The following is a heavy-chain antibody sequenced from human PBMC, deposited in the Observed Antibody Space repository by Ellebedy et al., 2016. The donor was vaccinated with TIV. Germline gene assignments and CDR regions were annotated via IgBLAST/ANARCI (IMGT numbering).Heavy chain of an antibody. D-gene: IGHD5-24*01. CDR2: IYYSGST. CDR1: GGSISSGGYY. Sequence: SETLSLTXTVSGGSISSGGYYWSWIRQHPGKGLEWIGYIYYSGSTYYNPSLKSRVTISVDTSKNQFSLKLSSVTAADTAVYYCARAATATRQGGYYYYGMDVWGQGTTVTVSS. V-gene: IGHV4-31*03. CDR3: ARAATATRQGGYYYYGMDV. J-gene: IGHJ6*02.